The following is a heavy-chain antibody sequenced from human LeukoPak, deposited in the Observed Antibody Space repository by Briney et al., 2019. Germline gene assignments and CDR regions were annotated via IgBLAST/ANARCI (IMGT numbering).Heavy chain of an antibody. D-gene: IGHD2-2*01. V-gene: IGHV1-2*02. CDR3: ARVDCSSTSCYWGGNWFDP. J-gene: IGHJ5*02. CDR1: GFTFSAHY. CDR2: INTQSGVT. Sequence: GASVKVSCKASGFTFSAHYMYWVRQRQAPGQGPEWMGWINTQSGVTKYAQDFQGRVTMTRDTSIDTVYMELSRLRSDDTAVYYCARVDCSSTSCYWGGNWFDPWGQGTLVTVSS.